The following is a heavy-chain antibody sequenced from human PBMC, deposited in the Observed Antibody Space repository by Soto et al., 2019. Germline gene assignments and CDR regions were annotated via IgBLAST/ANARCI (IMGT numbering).Heavy chain of an antibody. Sequence: SQTLSLTCAISGGSVSSNSAACNWIRQAPSRGLEWLGRTYYRSKWYNDYGVSVKSRITIEPDTSKNQFSLQLNSVTPEDTAVYYCARDWTSSHFDCWGQGTLVTVSS. CDR3: ARDWTSSHFDC. V-gene: IGHV6-1*01. CDR1: GGSVSSNSAA. J-gene: IGHJ4*02. CDR2: TYYRSKWYN. D-gene: IGHD2-2*01.